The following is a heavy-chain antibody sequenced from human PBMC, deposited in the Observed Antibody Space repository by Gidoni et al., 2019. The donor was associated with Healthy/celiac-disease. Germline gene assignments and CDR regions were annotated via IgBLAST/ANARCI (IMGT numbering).Heavy chain of an antibody. CDR2: IKSKTDGGTT. V-gene: IGHV3-15*01. CDR3: TTPFPRDIVVVVAATPNVGFDY. J-gene: IGHJ4*02. Sequence: EVQLVESGGGLVKPGGSLRLSCAASGFTFSNAWMSWVRQAPGKGLEWVGRIKSKTDGGTTDYAAPVKGRFTISRDDSKNTLYLQMNSLKTEDTAVYYCTTPFPRDIVVVVAATPNVGFDYWGQGTLVTVSS. D-gene: IGHD2-15*01. CDR1: GFTFSNAW.